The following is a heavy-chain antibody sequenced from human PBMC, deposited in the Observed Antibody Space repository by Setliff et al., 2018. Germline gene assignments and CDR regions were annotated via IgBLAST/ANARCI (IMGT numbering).Heavy chain of an antibody. D-gene: IGHD3-10*01. V-gene: IGHV1-18*01. CDR1: GYTFNDYI. J-gene: IGHJ4*02. CDR2: ISPHTGKT. CDR3: SRLVRFCTRIVCQRLSGDDY. Sequence: GASVKVSCKASGYTFNDYIINWVRQAPGQGLEWVGWISPHTGKTYFAQKLQGRVTMTTDTSTETAYMELRSLRSDDTAVYYCSRLVRFCTRIVCQRLSGDDYWGQGTLVTVSS.